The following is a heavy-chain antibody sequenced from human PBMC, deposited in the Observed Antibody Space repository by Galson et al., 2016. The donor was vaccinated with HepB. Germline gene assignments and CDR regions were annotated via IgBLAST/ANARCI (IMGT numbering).Heavy chain of an antibody. CDR2: IWNDGSKK. Sequence: SLRLSCAASGFTVSNNYMSWVRQAPGKGLEGVALIWNDGSKKYYADSVKGRFTISRDNSKNTLYLQMNSLRAEDTAVYYCARSGSYYDSSGYYRDPFDYWGQGTLVTVSS. J-gene: IGHJ4*02. CDR3: ARSGSYYDSSGYYRDPFDY. CDR1: GFTVSNNY. D-gene: IGHD3-22*01. V-gene: IGHV3-33*08.